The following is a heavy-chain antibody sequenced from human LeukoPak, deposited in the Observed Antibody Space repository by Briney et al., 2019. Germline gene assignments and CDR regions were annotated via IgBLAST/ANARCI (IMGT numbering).Heavy chain of an antibody. CDR2: ITANGDRT. J-gene: IGHJ4*02. D-gene: IGHD3-3*01. V-gene: IGHV3-23*01. Sequence: GGSLRLSCEASGFVFRSFALTWVRQAPGKGLEWVSSITANGDRTYYADSVKGRFTISRDNSKNTMYLEMSSLGAEDTALYYCATFGIIIRNNYFDFWGQGTQVTVSS. CDR3: ATFGIIIRNNYFDF. CDR1: GFVFRSFA.